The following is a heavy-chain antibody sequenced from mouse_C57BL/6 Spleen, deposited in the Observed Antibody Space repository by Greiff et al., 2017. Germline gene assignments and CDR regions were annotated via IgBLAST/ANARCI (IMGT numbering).Heavy chain of an antibody. CDR2: INPNNGGT. CDR1: GYTFTDYY. D-gene: IGHD2-1*01. V-gene: IGHV1-26*01. Sequence: VQLQQSGPELVKPGASVKISCKASGYTFTDYYMNWVKQSHGKSLEWIGDINPNNGGTSYNQKFKGKATLTVDKSSSTAYMELRSLTSEDSAVXYCARDGNYAMDYWGQGTSVTVSS. CDR3: ARDGNYAMDY. J-gene: IGHJ4*01.